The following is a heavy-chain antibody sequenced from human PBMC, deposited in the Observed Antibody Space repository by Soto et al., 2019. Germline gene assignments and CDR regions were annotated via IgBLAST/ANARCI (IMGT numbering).Heavy chain of an antibody. CDR1: GGTFSSYA. CDR3: ARADTITIFGVVYYYYGMDV. J-gene: IGHJ6*02. D-gene: IGHD3-3*01. V-gene: IGHV1-69*13. CDR2: IIPIFGTA. Sequence: SVKVSCKVSGGTFSSYAISWVRQAPGQGLEWMGGIIPIFGTANYAQKFQGRVTITADESTSTAYMELSSLRSEDTGVYYCARADTITIFGVVYYYYGMDVWGQGTTVTVSS.